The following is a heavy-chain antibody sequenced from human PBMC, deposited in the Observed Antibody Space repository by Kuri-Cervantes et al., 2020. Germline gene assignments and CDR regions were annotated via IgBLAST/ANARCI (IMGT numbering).Heavy chain of an antibody. CDR3: ARGGAVAGKMVYFDY. D-gene: IGHD6-19*01. V-gene: IGHV3-66*01. CDR1: GFTVSSNY. J-gene: IGHJ4*02. CDR2: IYSGGST. Sequence: GGSLRLSCAASGFTVSSNYMSWVRQAPGKGLEWVSVIYSGGSTYYADSVEGRFTISRDNSKNTLYLQMNSLRAEDTAVYYCARGGAVAGKMVYFDYWGQGTLVTVSS.